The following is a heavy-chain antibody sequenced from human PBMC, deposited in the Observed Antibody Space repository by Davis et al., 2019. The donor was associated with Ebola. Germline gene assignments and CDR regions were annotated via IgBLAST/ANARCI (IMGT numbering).Heavy chain of an antibody. CDR2: INHSGST. D-gene: IGHD5-24*01. CDR1: GGSFSGYY. J-gene: IGHJ4*02. V-gene: IGHV4-34*01. CDR3: ARVEMATNPIIDY. Sequence: PSETLSLTCAVYGGSFSGYYWSWIRQPPGKGLEWIGEINHSGSTNYNPSLKSRVTISVDTSKNQFSLKLSSVTAADTAVYYCARVEMATNPIIDYWGQGTLVTVSS.